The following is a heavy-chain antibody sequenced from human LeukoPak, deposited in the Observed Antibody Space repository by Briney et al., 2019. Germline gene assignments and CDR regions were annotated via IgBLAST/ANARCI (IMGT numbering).Heavy chain of an antibody. Sequence: GGSLRLSCAATGFTFSSHDMRWVRQATGKGLEWVSTIGTAGDTYYPGSVKGRFTISRDNSKNTLYLQMNSLRAEDTAVYYCARGGGAVAAYWGQGTLVTVSS. CDR2: IGTAGDT. CDR1: GFTFSSHD. V-gene: IGHV3-13*01. CDR3: ARGGGAVAAY. J-gene: IGHJ4*02. D-gene: IGHD6-19*01.